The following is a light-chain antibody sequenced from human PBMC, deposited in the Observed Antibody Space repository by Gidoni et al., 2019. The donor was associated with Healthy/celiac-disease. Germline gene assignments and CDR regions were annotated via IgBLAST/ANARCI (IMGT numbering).Light chain of an antibody. J-gene: IGKJ2*02. CDR3: QQYDKKRCT. Sequence: DIQLTQSPPSLSAAVGDRATITGQASQDIRNSLNWYQQKPGKTPKLLIYDASNLETVVPSRFSGSGSGTDFTCTISSLQTEDIATYYCQQYDKKRCTFGQGTKLEIK. CDR2: DAS. V-gene: IGKV1-33*01. CDR1: QDIRNS.